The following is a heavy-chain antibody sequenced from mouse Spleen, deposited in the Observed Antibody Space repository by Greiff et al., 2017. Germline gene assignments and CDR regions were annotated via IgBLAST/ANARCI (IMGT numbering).Heavy chain of an antibody. D-gene: IGHD1-1*01. CDR2: INPNNGGT. J-gene: IGHJ1*03. V-gene: IGHV1-26*01. Sequence: EVQLQQSGPELVKPGASVKISCKASGYTFTDYYMNWVKQSHGKSLEWIGDINPNNGGTSYNQKFKGKATLTVDKSSSTAYMELRSLTSEDSAVYYCARLAVVARWYFDVWGTGTTVTVSS. CDR3: ARLAVVARWYFDV. CDR1: GYTFTDYY.